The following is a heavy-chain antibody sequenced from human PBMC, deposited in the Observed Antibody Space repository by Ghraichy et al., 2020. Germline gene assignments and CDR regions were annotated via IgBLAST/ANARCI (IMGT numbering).Heavy chain of an antibody. D-gene: IGHD4-11*01. Sequence: LRLSCSVAGSSIGRGDYYWSWVRQPPGKGLEWVGYIYYSGITSYSPSLKSRVTISADTSKNQFSLKLRSVTAADTAIYYCARVRSTSDAHDYWGQGSFFTVSS. CDR1: GSSIGRGDYY. CDR2: IYYSGIT. CDR3: ARVRSTSDAHDY. J-gene: IGHJ4*02. V-gene: IGHV4-30-4*01.